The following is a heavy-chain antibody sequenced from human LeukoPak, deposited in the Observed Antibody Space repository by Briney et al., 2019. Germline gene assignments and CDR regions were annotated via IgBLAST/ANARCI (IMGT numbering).Heavy chain of an antibody. V-gene: IGHV5-51*01. Sequence: GESLRISCQGFGYTFTTSWIGWVRQLPGKGLEWMAIIYAGNSDTKYSPSFQGQVSISTDRSISTAYLQWSSLQASDTAMYYCARRSGHDYFFDHWGQGTLVSVSS. J-gene: IGHJ4*02. CDR2: IYAGNSDT. CDR1: GYTFTTSW. D-gene: IGHD5-12*01. CDR3: ARRSGHDYFFDH.